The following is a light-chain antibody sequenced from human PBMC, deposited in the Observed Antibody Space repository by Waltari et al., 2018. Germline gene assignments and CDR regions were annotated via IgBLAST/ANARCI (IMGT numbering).Light chain of an antibody. Sequence: EIVLTQSPGTLSLSPGDTAILSCRASQSVCRTLAWYQQKPDQAPSLLIYDATNRATGLPDRFSGSGSGTDFSLTISSLEADDFAVYYCQKYGTLPATFGQGTKVEIK. J-gene: IGKJ1*01. CDR1: QSVCRT. CDR2: DAT. CDR3: QKYGTLPAT. V-gene: IGKV3-20*01.